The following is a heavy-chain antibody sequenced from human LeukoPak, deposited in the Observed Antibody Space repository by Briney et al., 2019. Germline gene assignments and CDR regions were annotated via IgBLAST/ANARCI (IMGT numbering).Heavy chain of an antibody. CDR3: ARDSYYDSSGYYSSEYFQH. V-gene: IGHV1-2*02. CDR2: INPNSGGT. Sequence: ASVKVSCKASGYTFTGYYMHWVRQAPGQGLEWMGWINPNSGGTNYAQKLQGRVTMTRDTSISTAYMELSRLRSDDTAVYYCARDSYYDSSGYYSSEYFQHWGQGTLVTVSS. J-gene: IGHJ1*01. CDR1: GYTFTGYY. D-gene: IGHD3-22*01.